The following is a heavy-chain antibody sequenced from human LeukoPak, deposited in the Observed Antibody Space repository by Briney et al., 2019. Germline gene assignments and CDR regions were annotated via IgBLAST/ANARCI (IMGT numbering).Heavy chain of an antibody. J-gene: IGHJ6*04. CDR2: ISWNSGSI. V-gene: IGHV3-9*01. Sequence: GGSLRLSCAASGFAFDDYAMHAGRGAPGEGVEWVSGISWNSGSIGYADSVKGRFTISRDNAKNSLYLQMNSLRAEDTAVYYCAELGITMIGGVWGKGTTVTISS. CDR1: GFAFDDYA. D-gene: IGHD3-10*02. CDR3: AELGITMIGGV.